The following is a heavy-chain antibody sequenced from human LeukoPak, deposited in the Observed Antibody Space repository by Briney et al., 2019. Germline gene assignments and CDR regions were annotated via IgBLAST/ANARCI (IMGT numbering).Heavy chain of an antibody. CDR3: ARCTIFGVVTGP. CDR2: INHSGST. D-gene: IGHD3-3*01. Sequence: SETLSLTCTVSGGSISSYYWSWIRQPPGKGLEWIGEINHSGSTNYNPSLKSRVTISVDTSKNQFSLKLSSVTAADTAVYYCARCTIFGVVTGPWGQGTLVTVPS. CDR1: GGSISSYY. J-gene: IGHJ5*02. V-gene: IGHV4-34*01.